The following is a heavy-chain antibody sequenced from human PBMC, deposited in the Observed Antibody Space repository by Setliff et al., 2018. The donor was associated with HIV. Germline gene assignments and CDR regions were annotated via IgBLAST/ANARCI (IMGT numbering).Heavy chain of an antibody. Sequence: SETLSLTCTVSGGFSSIGSFYWGWIRQPPGKGLEWIGHISYSGTTNYNPSLKSRVTMSVDTSKNQFSLRLSSLTAADTAVYYCAREGGYYDSSGYPVGWFDPWGQGTLVTVSS. J-gene: IGHJ5*02. CDR3: AREGGYYDSSGYPVGWFDP. CDR2: ISYSGTT. D-gene: IGHD3-22*01. V-gene: IGHV4-61*01. CDR1: GGFSSIGSFY.